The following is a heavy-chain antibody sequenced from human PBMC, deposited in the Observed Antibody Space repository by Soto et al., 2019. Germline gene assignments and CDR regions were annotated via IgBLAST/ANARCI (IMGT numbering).Heavy chain of an antibody. V-gene: IGHV3-13*04. CDR2: IGTAGDT. CDR3: ARDYGSGSYYIGDYGMDV. Sequence: GGSLRLSCAASGFTFSSYDMHWVRQATGKGLEWVSAIGTAGDTYYPGSVKGRFTISRENAKNSLYLQMNSLRAGDTAVYYCARDYGSGSYYIGDYGMDVWGQGTTVTV. J-gene: IGHJ6*02. D-gene: IGHD3-10*01. CDR1: GFTFSSYD.